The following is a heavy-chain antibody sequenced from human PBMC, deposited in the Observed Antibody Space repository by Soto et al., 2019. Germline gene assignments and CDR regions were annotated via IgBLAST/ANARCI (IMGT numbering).Heavy chain of an antibody. J-gene: IGHJ4*02. CDR1: GYTFTSYA. V-gene: IGHV1-3*01. CDR3: ARGPRNWGVDY. Sequence: ASVKVSCKASGYTFTSYAMHWVRQAPGQRLEWMGWINAGNGNTKYSQKVQGRVNMTTDTSTSTAYMELSSLTSEDTAVYYCARGPRNWGVDYWARGILFTVSS. CDR2: INAGNGNT. D-gene: IGHD7-27*01.